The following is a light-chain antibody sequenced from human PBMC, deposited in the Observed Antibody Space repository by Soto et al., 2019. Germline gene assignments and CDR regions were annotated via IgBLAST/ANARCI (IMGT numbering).Light chain of an antibody. V-gene: IGKV1-5*01. CDR3: QQYYSYSYT. Sequence: IQMTQAPSTLCASVGDRVTITCRASQIIGSSLAWYQQTPGRAPKLLIYDASTLHTGVPSRFSGSESGTEFTLTISSLQPDDSATYYCQQYYSYSYTFGQGTKVDIK. J-gene: IGKJ2*01. CDR2: DAS. CDR1: QIIGSS.